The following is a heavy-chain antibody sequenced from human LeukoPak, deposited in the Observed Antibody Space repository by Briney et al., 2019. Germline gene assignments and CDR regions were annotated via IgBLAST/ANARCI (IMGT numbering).Heavy chain of an antibody. V-gene: IGHV4-59*01. J-gene: IGHJ5*02. D-gene: IGHD3-10*01. Sequence: SETLSLTCTVSGGSISSYYWSWIRQPPGKGLGWIGYIYYSGSTNYNPSLKSRVTISVGTSKNQFSLKLSSVTAADTAVYYCARVSWGYGSGSYRDWFDPWGQGTLVTVSS. CDR3: ARVSWGYGSGSYRDWFDP. CDR2: IYYSGST. CDR1: GGSISSYY.